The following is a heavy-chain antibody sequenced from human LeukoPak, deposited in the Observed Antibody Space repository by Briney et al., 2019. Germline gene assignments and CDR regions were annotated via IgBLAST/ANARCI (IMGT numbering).Heavy chain of an antibody. CDR3: AGVKWGNFDS. V-gene: IGHV4-30-2*01. Sequence: SQTLSLTCAVSGGSINSGPYSWSWVRQPPGKGLEWIGYISHGGSTYYNPSLKSRVTISVDRPKNQFFLRPTSVTAADTAVYFCAGVKWGNFDSWGQGTRVTVSS. J-gene: IGHJ4*02. D-gene: IGHD7-27*01. CDR2: ISHGGST. CDR1: GGSINSGPYS.